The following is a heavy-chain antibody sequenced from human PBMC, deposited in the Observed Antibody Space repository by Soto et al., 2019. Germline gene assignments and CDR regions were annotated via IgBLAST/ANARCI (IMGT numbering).Heavy chain of an antibody. CDR3: AHTQWLRPDY. J-gene: IGHJ4*02. Sequence: QITLKESGPTVVKPTQTLTLTCSFSGFSLTIHAVGVAWIRQPPGKALEYLALIYGNGDKHYTTSQETRLNITKDTSTNQVVLTMTNIDPVDTATYYCAHTQWLRPDYWGQGLLVTVSS. CDR1: GFSLTIHAVG. V-gene: IGHV2-5*01. CDR2: IYGNGDK. D-gene: IGHD5-12*01.